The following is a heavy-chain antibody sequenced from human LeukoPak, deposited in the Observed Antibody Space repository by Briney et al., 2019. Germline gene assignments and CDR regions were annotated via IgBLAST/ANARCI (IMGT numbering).Heavy chain of an antibody. CDR1: GYTLTEVS. V-gene: IGHV1-8*03. D-gene: IGHD6-13*01. Sequence: ASVKVSCKVSGYTLTEVSIHWVRQATGQGLEWMGWMNPNSGNTGYAQKFQGRVTITRNTSISTAYMELSSLRSEDTAVYYCARGPSSSFYYYYYYYMDVWGKGTTVTVSS. CDR2: MNPNSGNT. CDR3: ARGPSSSFYYYYYYYMDV. J-gene: IGHJ6*03.